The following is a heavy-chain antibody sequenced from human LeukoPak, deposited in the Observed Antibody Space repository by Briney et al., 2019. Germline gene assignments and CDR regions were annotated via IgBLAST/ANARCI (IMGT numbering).Heavy chain of an antibody. D-gene: IGHD5-18*01. CDR3: ARAAWLDYYFDY. CDR1: GYTFTSFD. CDR2: MNPISGDT. J-gene: IGHJ4*02. Sequence: GASVKVSCKASGYTFTSFDVNWGRQATGQGLEWMGWMNPISGDTGYALKFQGRVTMSRNTSISTAYMELGSLRSEDTAVYYCARAAWLDYYFDYWGQGTLVTVSS. V-gene: IGHV1-8*01.